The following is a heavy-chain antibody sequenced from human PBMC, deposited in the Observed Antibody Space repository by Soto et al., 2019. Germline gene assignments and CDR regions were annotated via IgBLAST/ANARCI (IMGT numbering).Heavy chain of an antibody. CDR2: IYYSGST. J-gene: IGHJ5*02. CDR3: ATSGYYYYWFDP. D-gene: IGHD3-22*01. Sequence: TSETLSLTCTVSGGSISSYYWSWIRQPPGKGLEWIGYIYYSGSTNYNPSLKSRVTISVDTSKNQFSLKLSSVTAADTAVYYCATSGYYYYWFDPWGQGTLVTVSS. V-gene: IGHV4-59*01. CDR1: GGSISSYY.